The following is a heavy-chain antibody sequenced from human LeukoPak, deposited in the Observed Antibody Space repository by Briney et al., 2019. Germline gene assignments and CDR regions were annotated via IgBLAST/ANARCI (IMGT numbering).Heavy chain of an antibody. V-gene: IGHV4-39*01. D-gene: IGHD3-22*01. CDR1: GGSIRSSSYY. Sequence: PSETLSLTCTLSGGSIRSSSYYWGWIREPPGKGLEWFGSIYYSGSTYYNPSLKSRFTISRHTSKNHFSLKLSSVTAAHTAVYYCARHGSDYYDWYYFDYWGQGTLVTVSS. J-gene: IGHJ4*02. CDR2: IYYSGST. CDR3: ARHGSDYYDWYYFDY.